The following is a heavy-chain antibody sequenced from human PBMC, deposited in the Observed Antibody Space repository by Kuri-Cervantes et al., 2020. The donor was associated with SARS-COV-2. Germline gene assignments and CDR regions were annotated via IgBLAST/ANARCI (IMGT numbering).Heavy chain of an antibody. J-gene: IGHJ4*02. D-gene: IGHD2-8*01. Sequence: SETLSLTCTVSGGSISNSFYYWGWIRQPPGKGLEWIGSIYYSGSTFYSPSLKSRVTISVDTSKNQFSLKLSSVTAADTAVYYCARQAIVLMVYATTFDYWGQGTLVTVSS. V-gene: IGHV4-39*01. CDR2: IYYSGST. CDR1: GGSISNSFYY. CDR3: ARQAIVLMVYATTFDY.